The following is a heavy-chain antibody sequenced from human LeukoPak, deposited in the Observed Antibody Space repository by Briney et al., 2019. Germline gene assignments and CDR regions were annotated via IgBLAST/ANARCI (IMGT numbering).Heavy chain of an antibody. CDR1: RFTFRRHW. CDR3: ARHGSGSYWTFIY. D-gene: IGHD3-10*01. J-gene: IGHJ4*02. CDR2: ISGSGGST. Sequence: PGGSLRLSCEASRFTFRRHWMSWVRQAPGKGLEWVSAISGSGGSTYYADSVKGRFTISRDNSKNTLYLQMNSLRAEDTAVYYCARHGSGSYWTFIYWGQGTLVTVSS. V-gene: IGHV3-23*01.